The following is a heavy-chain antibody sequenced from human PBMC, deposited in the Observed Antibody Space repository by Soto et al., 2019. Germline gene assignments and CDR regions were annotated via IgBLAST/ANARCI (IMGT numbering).Heavy chain of an antibody. CDR2: MYYSGSS. Sequence: SETLSLTCSVSGGSISSRTFWWAGIRQPPGKGLEWIGDMYYSGSSYSSPSLKSRVTLSVDTSENQLSLKLNSVTAADTAVYYCARHPRDDYNYGGSGIFDYWGQGTLVTVSS. V-gene: IGHV4-39*01. D-gene: IGHD4-4*01. CDR3: ARHPRDDYNYGGSGIFDY. CDR1: GGSISSRTFW. J-gene: IGHJ4*02.